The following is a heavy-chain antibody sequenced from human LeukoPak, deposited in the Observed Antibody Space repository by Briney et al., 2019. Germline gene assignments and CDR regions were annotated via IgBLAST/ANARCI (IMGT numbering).Heavy chain of an antibody. J-gene: IGHJ5*02. Sequence: PSETLSLTCTVSGGSISSYYWSWIRQPPGKGLEWIGYIYYSGSTNYKPSLKSRVTISVDTSKNQFSLKLSSVTAADTAVYYCARGGYYGSGNDFRFVPWGQGTLVTVSS. D-gene: IGHD3-10*01. V-gene: IGHV4-59*01. CDR3: ARGGYYGSGNDFRFVP. CDR2: IYYSGST. CDR1: GGSISSYY.